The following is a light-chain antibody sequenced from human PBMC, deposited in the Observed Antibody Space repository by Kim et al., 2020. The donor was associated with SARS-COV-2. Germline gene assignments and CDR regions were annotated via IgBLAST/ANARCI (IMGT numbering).Light chain of an antibody. CDR1: SPNIGAGYD. Sequence: QSVLTQPPSVSGAPGQRVTISCSGNSPNIGAGYDVHWYQQFPGRAPKLLIYGNNNRPSGVPDRFSGSRSGTSVSLAITELHSADEADYYCQSYDTRLSGSVFGGGTQLTVL. V-gene: IGLV1-40*01. CDR2: GNN. J-gene: IGLJ2*01. CDR3: QSYDTRLSGSV.